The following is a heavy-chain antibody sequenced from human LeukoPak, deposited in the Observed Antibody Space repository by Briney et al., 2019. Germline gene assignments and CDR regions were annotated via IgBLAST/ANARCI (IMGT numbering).Heavy chain of an antibody. CDR1: GGTFSSYT. CDR2: IIAILGIA. Sequence: SVNVSCKACGGTFSSYTISWVRQAPGPGLEWTGRIIAILGIANYAQKFQGRVTITADKSTSTASMELSSLRSEDTAVYYCARDTDYYDSSGPKWFDPWGQGTLVTVSS. D-gene: IGHD3-22*01. J-gene: IGHJ5*02. V-gene: IGHV1-69*04. CDR3: ARDTDYYDSSGPKWFDP.